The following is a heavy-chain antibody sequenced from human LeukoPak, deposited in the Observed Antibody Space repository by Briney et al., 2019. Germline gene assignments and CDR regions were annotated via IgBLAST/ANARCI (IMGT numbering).Heavy chain of an antibody. Sequence: GASVKVSCKASGYTFTGYYMHWVRQAPGQGLEWMGWINPNSGGTNYAQKFQGRVTMTRDTSISTAYMELSRLRSDDTAVYYCARDESYCSSTSCYNGWFDPWGQGTLVTVSS. CDR3: ARDESYCSSTSCYNGWFDP. J-gene: IGHJ5*02. CDR2: INPNSGGT. CDR1: GYTFTGYY. D-gene: IGHD2-2*02. V-gene: IGHV1-2*02.